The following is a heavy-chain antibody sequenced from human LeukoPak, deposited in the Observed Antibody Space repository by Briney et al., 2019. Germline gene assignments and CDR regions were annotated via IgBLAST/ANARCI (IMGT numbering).Heavy chain of an antibody. D-gene: IGHD3-10*01. CDR2: INPNSGGT. V-gene: IGHV1-2*06. J-gene: IGHJ4*02. CDR3: ARSAHYYGSGSYFYFEY. Sequence: ASVKVSCKASVYTFTDYYMHWVRQAPGQGLEWMGRINPNSGGTNYAQKFQGRVTMTTDTSISTAYMELSRLRSDDTATYYCARSAHYYGSGSYFYFEYWGQGTLVTVSS. CDR1: VYTFTDYY.